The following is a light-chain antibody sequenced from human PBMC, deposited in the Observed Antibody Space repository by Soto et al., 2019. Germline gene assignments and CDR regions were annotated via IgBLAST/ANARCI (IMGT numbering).Light chain of an antibody. CDR2: GAS. CDR3: QRRNTHPVP. J-gene: IGKJ4*02. Sequence: DLPMTQSPSSLSAAVGDRVTITCRASQSIARFLNWYQQKPGEVPKLLIFGASYLRSGVPSRFSGSGSRTHFALTITSLHAEDFATYCGQRRNTHPVPLGGGTNVEIK. V-gene: IGKV1-39*01. CDR1: QSIARF.